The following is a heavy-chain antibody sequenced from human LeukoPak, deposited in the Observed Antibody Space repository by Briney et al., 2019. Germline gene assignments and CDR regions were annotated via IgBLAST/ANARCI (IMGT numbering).Heavy chain of an antibody. D-gene: IGHD3-10*01. CDR2: ISAYNGNT. J-gene: IGHJ4*02. V-gene: IGHV1-18*04. CDR3: ARGILLWFGELYFDY. CDR1: GYTFTSYY. Sequence: ASVKVSCKASGYTFTSYYMHWVRQAPGQGLEWMGWISAYNGNTNYAQKLQGRVTMTTDTSTSTAYMELRSLRSDDTAVYYCARGILLWFGELYFDYWGQGTLVTVSS.